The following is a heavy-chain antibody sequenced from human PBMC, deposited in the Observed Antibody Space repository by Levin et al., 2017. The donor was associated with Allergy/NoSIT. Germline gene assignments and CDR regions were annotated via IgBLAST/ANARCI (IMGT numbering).Heavy chain of an antibody. V-gene: IGHV3-74*01. Sequence: GGSLRLSCAASGFTFSSFWMHWVRQAPGKGLVWVSRINNDGSTTSYADSVKGRFTISRDNARNTLYLQMKSLRAEDTAMYYCARDGLYCSGGSCAYYSYYGMDVWGQGTTVTVSS. CDR3: ARDGLYCSGGSCAYYSYYGMDV. CDR2: INNDGSTT. CDR1: GFTFSSFW. J-gene: IGHJ6*02. D-gene: IGHD2-15*01.